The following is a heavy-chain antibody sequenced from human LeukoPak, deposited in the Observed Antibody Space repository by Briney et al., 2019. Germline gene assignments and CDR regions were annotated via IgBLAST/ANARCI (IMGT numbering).Heavy chain of an antibody. CDR1: GFTFSSYA. J-gene: IGHJ4*02. D-gene: IGHD3-22*01. V-gene: IGHV3-23*01. Sequence: GGSLRLSCAASGFTFSSYAMSWVRQAPGKGLELVSAISGSGGSTYYADSVKGRFTISRDNSKNTLYLQMNSLRAEDTAVYYCAKVGYYDSSGYSSPYYFDYWGQGTLVTVSS. CDR2: ISGSGGST. CDR3: AKVGYYDSSGYSSPYYFDY.